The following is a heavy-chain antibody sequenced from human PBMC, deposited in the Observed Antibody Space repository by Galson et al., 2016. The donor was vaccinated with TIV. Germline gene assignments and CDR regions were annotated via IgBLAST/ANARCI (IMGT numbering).Heavy chain of an antibody. CDR1: GFTFSITY. D-gene: IGHD6-6*01. CDR3: ATTTPAELQLGYYFDF. Sequence: SLRLSCAASGFTFSITYMSWARQAPGKGLQWVSLIYSDGTTYYADSVKGRFTISRDNSKNTLYLQLNNLRADDTAVYYCATTTPAELQLGYYFDFCGQGTLVTVS. V-gene: IGHV3-53*01. CDR2: IYSDGTT. J-gene: IGHJ4*02.